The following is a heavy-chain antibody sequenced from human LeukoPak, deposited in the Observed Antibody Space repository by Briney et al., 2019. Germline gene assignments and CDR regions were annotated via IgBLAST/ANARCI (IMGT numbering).Heavy chain of an antibody. Sequence: PGGSLRLSSAASGFTVSSYSMNWVRQAPGKGLEWVSYISSSSSTIYYADSVKGRFTISRDNAKNSPYLQMNSLRDEDTAVYYCARAVGLIDYWGQGTLVTVSS. J-gene: IGHJ4*02. CDR2: ISSSSSTI. D-gene: IGHD3/OR15-3a*01. CDR3: ARAVGLIDY. V-gene: IGHV3-48*02. CDR1: GFTVSSYS.